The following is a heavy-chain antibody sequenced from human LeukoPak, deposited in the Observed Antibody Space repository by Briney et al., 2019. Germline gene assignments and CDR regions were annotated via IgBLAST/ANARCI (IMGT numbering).Heavy chain of an antibody. J-gene: IGHJ4*02. CDR2: LYNTGST. CDR3: ASPKYTSGPFNY. D-gene: IGHD6-19*01. Sequence: GGSLRLSCAASGFTVSSNYMSWVRQAPGKGLECVSVLYNTGSTYYADSVKGRFTISRDNSKNTLYLQMNSLRAVDTAVYYCASPKYTSGPFNYWGQGALVTVSS. CDR1: GFTVSSNY. V-gene: IGHV3-53*01.